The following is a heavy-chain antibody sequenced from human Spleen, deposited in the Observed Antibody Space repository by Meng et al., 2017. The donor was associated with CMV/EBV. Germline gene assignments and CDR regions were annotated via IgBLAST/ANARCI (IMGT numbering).Heavy chain of an antibody. Sequence: FSSSGMHWVRPAPGKGLEWVAVISYDGSSKYYADSVKGRFTISRDTSKNTLYLQMNSLRAEDTAVYYCAKDPSSGVATAGTWYFDYWGQGTLVTVSS. J-gene: IGHJ4*02. CDR2: ISYDGSSK. V-gene: IGHV3-30*18. CDR3: AKDPSSGVATAGTWYFDY. CDR1: FSSSG. D-gene: IGHD6-13*01.